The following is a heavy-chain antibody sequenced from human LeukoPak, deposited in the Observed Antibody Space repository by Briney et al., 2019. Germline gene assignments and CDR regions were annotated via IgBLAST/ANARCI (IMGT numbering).Heavy chain of an antibody. CDR2: IYLGDSDT. V-gene: IGHV5-51*01. Sequence: GESLKISCKGSGYSFTGYWIGWVRQMPGKGLERMGIIYLGDSDTRYSPSFQGQVTISADKSISTAYLQWSSLKASDTAMYYCARLTMIVVAPNWGQGTLVTVSS. CDR1: GYSFTGYW. D-gene: IGHD3-22*01. CDR3: ARLTMIVVAPN. J-gene: IGHJ4*02.